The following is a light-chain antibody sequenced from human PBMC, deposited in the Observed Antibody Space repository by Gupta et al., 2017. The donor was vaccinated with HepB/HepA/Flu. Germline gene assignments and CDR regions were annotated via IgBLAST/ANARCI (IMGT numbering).Light chain of an antibody. Sequence: QSALTQPPSVSGSPGQSITVSCTGSSGDIGRYNYVSWYQQYPGKAPKLILSEVSNRPSGVSDRFSGSKSGNTASLTISGLQAEDEADYCCCSHAATNFFGSGTHVTVL. CDR2: EVS. CDR1: SGDIGRYNY. J-gene: IGLJ1*01. CDR3: CSHAATNF. V-gene: IGLV2-14*01.